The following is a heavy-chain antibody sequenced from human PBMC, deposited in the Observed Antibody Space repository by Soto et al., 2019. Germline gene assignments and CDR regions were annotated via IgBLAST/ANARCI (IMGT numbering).Heavy chain of an antibody. D-gene: IGHD1-1*01. CDR3: VEPGAYWTR. CDR1: GFSFSGYA. V-gene: IGHV3-23*01. CDR2: ITASGDST. Sequence: GGSLRLSCAASGFSFSGYAMSWVRQAPGKGLEWVSSITASGDSTYYADSVKGRFTISRDDSKNILYLQLNTLRVDDTALYYCVEPGAYWTRWGQGTLVTVSS. J-gene: IGHJ4*02.